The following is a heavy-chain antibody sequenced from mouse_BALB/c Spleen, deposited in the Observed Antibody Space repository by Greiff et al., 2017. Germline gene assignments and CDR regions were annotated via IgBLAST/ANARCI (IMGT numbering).Heavy chain of an antibody. D-gene: IGHD1-1*01. CDR3: ARGDYGSRYWYVDV. J-gene: IGHJ1*01. CDR2: ISNLAYSI. CDR1: GFTFSDYG. Sequence: EVKVEESGGGLVQPGGSRKLSCAASGFTFSDYGMAWVRQAPGKGPEWVAFISNLAYSIYYADTVTGRFTISRENAKNTLYLEMSSLRSEDTAMYYCARGDYGSRYWYVDVWGAGTTVTVSS. V-gene: IGHV5-15*02.